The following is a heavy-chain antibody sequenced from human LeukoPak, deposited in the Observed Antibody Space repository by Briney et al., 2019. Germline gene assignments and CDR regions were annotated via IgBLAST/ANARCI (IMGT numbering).Heavy chain of an antibody. CDR1: GFTFSSYG. CDR2: IRYDGSNK. D-gene: IGHD1-26*01. J-gene: IGHJ4*02. CDR3: ARVRGPGWELRGYYFDY. V-gene: IGHV3-30*02. Sequence: PGGSLRLSCAASGFTFSSYGMHWVRQAPGKGLEWVAFIRYDGSNKYYADSVKGRFTISRDNSKNTLYLQMNSLRAEDTAVYYCARVRGPGWELRGYYFDYWGQGTLVTVSS.